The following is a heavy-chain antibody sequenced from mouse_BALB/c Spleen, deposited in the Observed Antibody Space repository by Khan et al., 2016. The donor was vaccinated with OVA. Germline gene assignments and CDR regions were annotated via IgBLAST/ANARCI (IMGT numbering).Heavy chain of an antibody. J-gene: IGHJ2*01. Sequence: EVQLQESGPGLVKPSQSLSLTCTVTGYSITSGYGWNWIRQFPGNKLEWMGYISYSGSTNYKPSLKRRISITRDTSKNQCFLQLNSVTTEDTATYYCARTARLKYWGQGTTLTVSS. D-gene: IGHD1-2*01. CDR2: ISYSGST. CDR1: GYSITSGYG. CDR3: ARTARLKY. V-gene: IGHV3-2*02.